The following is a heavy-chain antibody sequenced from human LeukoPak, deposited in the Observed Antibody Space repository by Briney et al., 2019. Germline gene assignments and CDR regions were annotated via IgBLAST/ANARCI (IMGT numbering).Heavy chain of an antibody. CDR2: ISSSSSYI. V-gene: IGHV3-21*01. Sequence: PGGSLRLSCAASGFTFSSYSMNWVRQAPGKGLEWVSSISSSSSYIYYADSVKGRFTISRDNAKNSLYLQMNSLRAEDTAVYYCARVVGKSYGDYGHTTDYWGQGTLVTVSS. CDR3: ARVVGKSYGDYGHTTDY. D-gene: IGHD4-17*01. J-gene: IGHJ4*02. CDR1: GFTFSSYS.